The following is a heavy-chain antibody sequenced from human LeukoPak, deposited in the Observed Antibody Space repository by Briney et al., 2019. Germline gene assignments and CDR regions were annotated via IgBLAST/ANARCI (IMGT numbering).Heavy chain of an antibody. Sequence: GSLRLSCAASGFTFSSYWVSWVRQAPGKELEWVANIKQDGSEKYYVDSVKGRFTISRDNAKNSLYLQMNSLRAEDTAVYYCARGGGSIAARSLSVDYWGQGTLVTVSS. J-gene: IGHJ4*02. D-gene: IGHD6-6*01. CDR3: ARGGGSIAARSLSVDY. CDR1: GFTFSSYW. CDR2: IKQDGSEK. V-gene: IGHV3-7*01.